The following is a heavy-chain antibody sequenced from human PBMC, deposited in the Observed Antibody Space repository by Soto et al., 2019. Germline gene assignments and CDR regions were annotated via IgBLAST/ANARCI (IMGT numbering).Heavy chain of an antibody. CDR1: GYIFSAYY. Sequence: ASVKVSCKTSGYIFSAYYMYWVRQAPGHGLEWMGGINTDSGDTHYAQKFQGRVTMTRDRSISTAYMELTSLTSDDTAVYYCARDPIGGEASSDFDFWGRGTLVTVSS. D-gene: IGHD3-10*01. CDR3: ARDPIGGEASSDFDF. V-gene: IGHV1-2*02. CDR2: INTDSGDT. J-gene: IGHJ4*02.